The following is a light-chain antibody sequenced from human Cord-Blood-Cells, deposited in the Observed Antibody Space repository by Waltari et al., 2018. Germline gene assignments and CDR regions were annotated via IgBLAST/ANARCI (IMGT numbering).Light chain of an antibody. Sequence: EIVLTQSPANLSLSPGESATLSCRSSQSVSSYLDWYQQKPGQAPMLLIYDASNRATGIPARFSGSGSGTDFTLTISSLEPEDFAVYYCQQRSNWPPITFGQGTRLEIK. CDR3: QQRSNWPPIT. V-gene: IGKV3-11*01. J-gene: IGKJ5*01. CDR1: QSVSSY. CDR2: DAS.